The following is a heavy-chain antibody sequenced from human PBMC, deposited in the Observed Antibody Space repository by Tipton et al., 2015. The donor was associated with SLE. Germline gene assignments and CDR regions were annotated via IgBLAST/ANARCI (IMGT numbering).Heavy chain of an antibody. CDR1: GFTFNNYW. V-gene: IGHV3-74*01. D-gene: IGHD6-6*01. Sequence: SLRLSCVASGFTFNNYWMHWARLVPGKGLMWVAHISTDGSITTYADAVKGRVYISRDNTQNTAFLQMESLRVEDTGLYYCARGYSSYHRVDFWGQGSQVTVSS. CDR3: ARGYSSYHRVDF. J-gene: IGHJ4*02. CDR2: ISTDGSIT.